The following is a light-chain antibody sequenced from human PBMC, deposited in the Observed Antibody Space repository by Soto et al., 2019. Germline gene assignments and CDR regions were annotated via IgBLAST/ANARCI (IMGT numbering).Light chain of an antibody. CDR1: SSDVGGYNY. V-gene: IGLV2-14*03. Sequence: QSALTQPASVSGSPGQSITISCTVTSSDVGGYNYVSWYQQHPGKAPKLMIYDVSNRPSGVSNRFSGSKSGNTASLTISGLQAEDEADYYCCSYTSSSTYVFGTGTKLTVL. CDR2: DVS. J-gene: IGLJ1*01. CDR3: CSYTSSSTYV.